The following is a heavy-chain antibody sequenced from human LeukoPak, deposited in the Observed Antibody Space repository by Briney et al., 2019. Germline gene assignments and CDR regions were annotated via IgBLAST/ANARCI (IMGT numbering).Heavy chain of an antibody. CDR1: GGSISSGGYY. D-gene: IGHD1-7*01. CDR2: IYHSGST. V-gene: IGHV4-30-2*02. CDR3: AQTNWNYGADWLDP. J-gene: IGHJ5*02. Sequence: SQTLSLTCTVSGGSISSGGYYWSWIRQPPGKGLEWIGYIYHSGSTYYNPSLKSRVTISVDRSKNQFSLKLSSVTAADTAVYYCAQTNWNYGADWLDPWGQGTLVTVSS.